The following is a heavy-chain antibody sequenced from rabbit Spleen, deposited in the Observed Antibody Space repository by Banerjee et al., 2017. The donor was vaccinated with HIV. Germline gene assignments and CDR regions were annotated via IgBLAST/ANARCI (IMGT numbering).Heavy chain of an antibody. D-gene: IGHD4-1*01. CDR1: GFTISSNYW. CDR3: ARDLAAAIGWNFYL. J-gene: IGHJ4*01. CDR2: IYIGSSGST. V-gene: IGHV1S40*01. Sequence: QSLEESGGGLVKPGASLTLTCTASGFTISSNYWMSWVRQAPGKGLEWIAFIYIGSSGSTYYASWVNGRFTISSHNAQNTLYLQLNSLTAADTATYFCARDLAAAIGWNFYLWGPGTLVTVS.